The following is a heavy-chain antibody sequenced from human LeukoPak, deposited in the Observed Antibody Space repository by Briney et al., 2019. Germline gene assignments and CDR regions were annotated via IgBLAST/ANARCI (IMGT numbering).Heavy chain of an antibody. CDR3: VKSPGKDGYRDVFDI. Sequence: GGSLRLSCVPSGITFSNSALSWVRQAPGKGLEWVATITKSGDQTYYADSVRGLFTISRDISKSTLYLQMNSLRAEDTAVYHCVKSPGKDGYRDVFDIWGQGTVVSVSS. CDR2: ITKSGDQT. D-gene: IGHD5-24*01. J-gene: IGHJ3*02. CDR1: GITFSNSA. V-gene: IGHV3-23*01.